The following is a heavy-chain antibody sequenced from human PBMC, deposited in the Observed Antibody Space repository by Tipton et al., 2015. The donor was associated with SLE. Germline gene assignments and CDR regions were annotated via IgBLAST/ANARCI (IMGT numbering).Heavy chain of an antibody. CDR3: ASNSGNDPFFDY. J-gene: IGHJ4*02. Sequence: TLSLTCTVSGGSIGRSSYYWGWIRQPRGKGLEWIASVYDSGSTYYNPSLKSRVTMSVDTSKKQFSLKLRSVTAADTAVYYCASNSGNDPFFDYWGQGTLVTVSS. CDR2: VYDSGST. CDR1: GGSIGRSSYY. V-gene: IGHV4-39*07. D-gene: IGHD1-26*01.